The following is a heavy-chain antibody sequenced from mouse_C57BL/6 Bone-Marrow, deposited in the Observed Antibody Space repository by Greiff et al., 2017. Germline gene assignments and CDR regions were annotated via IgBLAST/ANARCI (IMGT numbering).Heavy chain of an antibody. CDR2: ISSGGSYT. D-gene: IGHD1-1*01. J-gene: IGHJ3*01. Sequence: EVQGVESGGDLVKPGGSLKLSCAASGFTFSSYGMSWVRQTPEKGLEWVATISSGGSYTYYPESVKGRFTISRDNAKNTLYLQMSSLKSEDTAMYYCAILRLLQFAFWGQGTLVTVSA. V-gene: IGHV5-6*01. CDR3: AILRLLQFAF. CDR1: GFTFSSYG.